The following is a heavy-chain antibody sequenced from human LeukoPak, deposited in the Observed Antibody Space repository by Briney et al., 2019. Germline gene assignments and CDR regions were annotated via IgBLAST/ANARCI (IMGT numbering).Heavy chain of an antibody. CDR3: AKGYSMSY. J-gene: IGHJ4*02. D-gene: IGHD6-13*01. CDR2: TYYRSKWYY. CDR1: GDSVSSNTTA. Sequence: SQTLSLTCAISGDSVSSNTTAWNWIRQSPSRGLEWLGRTYYRSKWYYEYAISVRSRITINPDTSKNQFSLQLNSVTPEDTAVYYCAKGYSMSYWGLGTLVTVSS. V-gene: IGHV6-1*01.